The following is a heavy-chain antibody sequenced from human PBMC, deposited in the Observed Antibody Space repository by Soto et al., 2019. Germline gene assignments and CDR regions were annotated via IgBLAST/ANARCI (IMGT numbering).Heavy chain of an antibody. CDR3: ARERDSTPNYYYYYGMDV. J-gene: IGHJ6*02. Sequence: QVQLQESGPGLVKPSQTLSLTCTVSGGSISSGGYYWSWIRPHQGKGLEWIGYIYYSGSTYYHPSLKSRVTISVDTSTNQFSMKLSSVTAADTAVYYCARERDSTPNYYYYYGMDVWGQGTTVTVSS. CDR1: GGSISSGGYY. V-gene: IGHV4-31*03. CDR2: IYYSGST.